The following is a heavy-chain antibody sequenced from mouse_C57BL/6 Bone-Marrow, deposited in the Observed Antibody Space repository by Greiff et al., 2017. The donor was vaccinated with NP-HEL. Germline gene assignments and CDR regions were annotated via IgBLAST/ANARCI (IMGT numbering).Heavy chain of an antibody. D-gene: IGHD1-1*01. CDR1: GYSFTGYY. CDR3: ARRGFITTVVAEDD. CDR2: INPSTGGT. J-gene: IGHJ2*01. V-gene: IGHV1-42*01. Sequence: VQLQQSGPELVKPGASVKISCKASGYSFTGYYMNWVKQSPEKSLEWIGEINPSTGGTTYNQKFKAKATLTVDKSSSTAYMQLKSLTSEDSAVYYCARRGFITTVVAEDDWGQGTTLTVSS.